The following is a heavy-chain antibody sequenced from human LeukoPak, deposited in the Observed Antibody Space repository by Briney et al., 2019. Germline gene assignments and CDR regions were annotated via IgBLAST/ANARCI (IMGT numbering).Heavy chain of an antibody. V-gene: IGHV4-34*01. CDR3: ARVPQYYYDSSGYAHHGY. CDR2: INHSGST. D-gene: IGHD3-22*01. CDR1: GGSFSGYY. Sequence: SETLSLTCAVYGGSFSGYYWSWIRQPPGKGLEWIGEINHSGSTNYNPSLKSRVTISVDTSKNQFSLKLSSVTAADTAVYYCARVPQYYYDSSGYAHHGYWGQGTLVTVSS. J-gene: IGHJ4*02.